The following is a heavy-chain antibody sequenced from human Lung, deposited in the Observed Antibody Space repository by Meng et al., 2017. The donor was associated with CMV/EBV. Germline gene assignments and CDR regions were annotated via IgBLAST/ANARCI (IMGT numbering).Heavy chain of an antibody. D-gene: IGHD3-10*01. CDR2: ISSSSSYI. Sequence: GEXXKISCAASGFTFSSYSMNWVRQAPGKGLEWVSSISSSSSYIYYADSVKGRFTISRDNAKNSLYLQMNSLRAEDTAVYYCARSPMVRGVILVVHVDYWGQGXLVTVSS. CDR3: ARSPMVRGVILVVHVDY. J-gene: IGHJ4*02. V-gene: IGHV3-21*01. CDR1: GFTFSSYS.